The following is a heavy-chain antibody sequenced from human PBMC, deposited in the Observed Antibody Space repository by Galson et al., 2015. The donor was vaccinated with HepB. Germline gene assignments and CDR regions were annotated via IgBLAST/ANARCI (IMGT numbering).Heavy chain of an antibody. D-gene: IGHD2/OR15-2a*01. V-gene: IGHV1-69*01. J-gene: IGHJ5*02. CDR3: ARGACEVSTRCWLDP. CDR1: GGSVSIHA. Sequence: SCKASGGSVSIHAITWVRQAPGHGLEWMGGIIPMFGTANYARKFHGRVTITADEFTETAYMEVSSLTSDDTAVYYWARGACEVSTRCWLDPWGQGTLVTVSS. CDR2: IIPMFGTA.